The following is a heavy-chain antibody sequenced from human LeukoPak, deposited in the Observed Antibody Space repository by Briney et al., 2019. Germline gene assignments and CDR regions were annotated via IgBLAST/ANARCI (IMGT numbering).Heavy chain of an antibody. V-gene: IGHV4-59*01. Sequence: PSETLSLTCTVSGGSISSYYWSWIRQPPGKGLEWIGYIYHSGSTNYNPSLKSRVTISVDTSKNQFSLKLSSVTAADTAVYYCARVGVDYSGNIIKYYFDYWGQGTLVTVSS. J-gene: IGHJ4*02. CDR2: IYHSGST. CDR1: GGSISSYY. CDR3: ARVGVDYSGNIIKYYFDY. D-gene: IGHD4-23*01.